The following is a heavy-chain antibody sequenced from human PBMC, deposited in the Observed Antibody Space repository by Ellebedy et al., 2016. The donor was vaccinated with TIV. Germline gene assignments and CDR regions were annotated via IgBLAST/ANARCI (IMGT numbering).Heavy chain of an antibody. CDR2: LSYDGGSK. D-gene: IGHD4-11*01. Sequence: GESLKISCAASEFTFSAYAMHWVRQAPGKGLDWLAILSYDGGSKYYADSVKGRFTISRDNSNNTLYLQMNSLRPEDTAVYYCARGGLVMTTVTTRPVDWWGQGTLVTVSS. CDR3: ARGGLVMTTVTTRPVDW. J-gene: IGHJ4*02. V-gene: IGHV3-30-3*01. CDR1: EFTFSAYA.